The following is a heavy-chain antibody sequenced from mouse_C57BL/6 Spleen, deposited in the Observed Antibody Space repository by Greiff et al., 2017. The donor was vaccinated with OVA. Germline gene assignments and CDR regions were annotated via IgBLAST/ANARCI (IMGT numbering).Heavy chain of an antibody. Sequence: EVKLQQSGAELVRPGASVKLSCTASGFNIKDDYMHWVKQRPEQGLEWIGWIDPENGDTEYASKFQGKATITADTSSNTDYLQLSSLTSEDSAVSCRAGWTGLVGAIDYWGQGTSVTVSS. CDR3: AGWTGLVGAIDY. CDR1: GFNIKDDY. V-gene: IGHV14-4*01. CDR2: IDPENGDT. J-gene: IGHJ4*01. D-gene: IGHD1-1*02.